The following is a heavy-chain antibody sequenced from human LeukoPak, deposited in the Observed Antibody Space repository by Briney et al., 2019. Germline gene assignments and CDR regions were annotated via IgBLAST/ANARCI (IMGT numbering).Heavy chain of an antibody. Sequence: GGSLRLSCAASGFTFDNYGMSWVRQAPGKGLEWVSGINWNGGSTGYADSVKGRFTISRDNAKNSLYLQMNSLRAEDTALYYCARYSYYDFWSGYKDVWGKGTTVTVSS. CDR3: ARYSYYDFWSGYKDV. J-gene: IGHJ6*03. V-gene: IGHV3-20*04. CDR2: INWNGGST. CDR1: GFTFDNYG. D-gene: IGHD3-3*01.